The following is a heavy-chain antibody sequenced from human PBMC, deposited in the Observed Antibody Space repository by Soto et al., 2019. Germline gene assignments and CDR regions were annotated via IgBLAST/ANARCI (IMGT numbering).Heavy chain of an antibody. Sequence: SVKVSCKASGGTFSSYAISWVRQAPGQGLEWMGGIIPIFGTANYAQKFQGRVTITADESTSTAYMELSSLRSEDTAVYYCARLVGVAAAGPPSFDYWGQGTLVTVSS. CDR2: IIPIFGTA. CDR1: GGTFSSYA. CDR3: ARLVGVAAAGPPSFDY. V-gene: IGHV1-69*13. J-gene: IGHJ4*02. D-gene: IGHD6-13*01.